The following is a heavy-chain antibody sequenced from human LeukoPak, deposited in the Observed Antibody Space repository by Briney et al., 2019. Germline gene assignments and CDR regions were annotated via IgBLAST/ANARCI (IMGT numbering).Heavy chain of an antibody. V-gene: IGHV3-23*01. CDR2: ISGSGGST. J-gene: IGHJ2*01. CDR1: GFTFSSYA. Sequence: PGGSLRLSCAASGFTFSSYAVSWVRQAPGKGLEWVSAISGSGGSTYYADSVKGRFTISRDNSKNTLYLQMNSLRAEDTAVYYCARDPFMYYYDSSGYNRYFDLWGRGTLVTVSS. CDR3: ARDPFMYYYDSSGYNRYFDL. D-gene: IGHD3-22*01.